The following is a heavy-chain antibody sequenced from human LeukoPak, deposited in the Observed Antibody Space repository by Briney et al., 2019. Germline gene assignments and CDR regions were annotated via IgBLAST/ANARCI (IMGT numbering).Heavy chain of an antibody. J-gene: IGHJ4*02. CDR3: TTDASVMITFGGVIVFVDY. V-gene: IGHV3-15*01. D-gene: IGHD3-16*02. CDR2: IKSKTDGGTT. Sequence: GGSLRPSCAASGFTFSNAWMSWVRQAPGKGLEWVGRIKSKTDGGTTDYAAPVKGRFTISRDDSKNTLYLQMNSLKTEDTAVYYCTTDASVMITFGGVIVFVDYWGQGTLVTVSS. CDR1: GFTFSNAW.